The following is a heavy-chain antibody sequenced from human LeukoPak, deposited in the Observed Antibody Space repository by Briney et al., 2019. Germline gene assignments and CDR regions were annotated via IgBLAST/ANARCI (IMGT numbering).Heavy chain of an antibody. CDR2: ISSSSSTI. D-gene: IGHD1-7*01. CDR1: GFTFSSYS. J-gene: IGHJ6*03. Sequence: GGSLRLSCAASGFTFSSYSMNWVRQAPGKGLEWVSYISSSSSTIYYADSVKCRFTISRDNAKNSLYLQMNSLRAEDTAVYYCARDRLELRGASYYYYMDVWGKGTTVTVS. V-gene: IGHV3-48*01. CDR3: ARDRLELRGASYYYYMDV.